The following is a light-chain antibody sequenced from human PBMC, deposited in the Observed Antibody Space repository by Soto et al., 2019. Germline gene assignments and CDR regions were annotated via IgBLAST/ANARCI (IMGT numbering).Light chain of an antibody. J-gene: IGLJ3*02. Sequence: QSVLTQPPSVSGAPGQRVTISCTGISSNIGAGYDVHWYQQLPGAATKLLIYSNNNRPSGVPDRFSGSKSGTSASLAITGLQAEDESDYYCQSFDSSLSGWVFGGGTKRTVL. CDR1: SSNIGAGYD. CDR3: QSFDSSLSGWV. CDR2: SNN. V-gene: IGLV1-40*01.